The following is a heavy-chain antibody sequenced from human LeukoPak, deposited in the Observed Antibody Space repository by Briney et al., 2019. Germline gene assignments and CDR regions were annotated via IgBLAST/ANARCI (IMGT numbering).Heavy chain of an antibody. CDR2: ISYDGSDK. Sequence: PGRSLRLSCAASGFTFSPYGMHWVRQAPGKGLEWVAVISYDGSDKYYADSVKGRFTISGDNSKNTVYLEMNSLSVEDTATYYCIRDFRSADLWGQGTLVTVTS. CDR1: GFTFSPYG. V-gene: IGHV3-30*03. J-gene: IGHJ5*02. CDR3: IRDFRSADL.